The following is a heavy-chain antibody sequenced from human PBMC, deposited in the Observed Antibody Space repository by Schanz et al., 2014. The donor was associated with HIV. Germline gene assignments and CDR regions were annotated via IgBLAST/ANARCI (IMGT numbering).Heavy chain of an antibody. V-gene: IGHV3-74*02. J-gene: IGHJ6*02. CDR2: INSDGSSD. D-gene: IGHD5-12*01. CDR1: GFTFSSYG. CDR3: ARGGYAARPSYYYDMDI. Sequence: VQLVESGGGVVQPGRSLRLSCAASGFTFSSYGMHWVRQAPGKGLVWVSRINSDGSSDTYADSVKGRFTISRDNARNTLYLQINSLRAEDTAVYYCARGGYAARPSYYYDMDIWGQGTTVTVSS.